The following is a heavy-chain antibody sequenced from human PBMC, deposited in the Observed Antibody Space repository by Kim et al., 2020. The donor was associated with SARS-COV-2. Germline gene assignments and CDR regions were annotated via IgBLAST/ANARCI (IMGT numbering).Heavy chain of an antibody. Sequence: GGSLRLSCAASGFTFSSYAMSWVRQAPGKGLEWVSAISGSGGSTYYADSVKGRFTISRDNSKNTLYLQMNSLRAEDTAVYYCAKAADEMDIVVVPAAMVWGQGTLVTVSS. CDR2: ISGSGGST. V-gene: IGHV3-23*01. CDR3: AKAADEMDIVVVPAAMV. D-gene: IGHD2-2*03. CDR1: GFTFSSYA. J-gene: IGHJ4*02.